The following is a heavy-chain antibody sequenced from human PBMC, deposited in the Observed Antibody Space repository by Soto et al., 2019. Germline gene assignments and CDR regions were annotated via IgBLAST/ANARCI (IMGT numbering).Heavy chain of an antibody. CDR3: AKDKIAAAGTRYYYYYYGMDV. CDR1: GFTFTSFA. V-gene: IGHV3-23*01. J-gene: IGHJ6*02. D-gene: IGHD6-13*01. CDR2: ISGSGGST. Sequence: GGSLRLSCAASGFTFTSFAVSWVRQAPGKGLEWVSAISGSGGSTYYADSVKGRFTISRDNSKNTLYLQMNSLRAEDTAVYYCAKDKIAAAGTRYYYYYYGMDVWGQGTTVTVSS.